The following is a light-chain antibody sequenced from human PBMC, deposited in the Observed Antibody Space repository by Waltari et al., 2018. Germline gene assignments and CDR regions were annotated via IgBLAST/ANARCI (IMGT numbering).Light chain of an antibody. V-gene: IGLV2-23*01. Sequence: QSALTQPASVSGSPGQSITISCTGTSSDVWSYNLVSWYQQHPGKAPKLMIYEGSKRPLGVSDRFSGSKAGNTAYLTISGLQAEDEADYYCCSYAGSSTFYVFGTGTKVTVL. CDR2: EGS. J-gene: IGLJ1*01. CDR3: CSYAGSSTFYV. CDR1: SSDVWSYNL.